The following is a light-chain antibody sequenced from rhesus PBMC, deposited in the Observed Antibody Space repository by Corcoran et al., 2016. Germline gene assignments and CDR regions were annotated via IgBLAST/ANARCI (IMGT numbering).Light chain of an antibody. CDR3: QHYYDNPLT. V-gene: IGKV1S12*01. J-gene: IGKJ4*01. Sequence: DIQMTQSPSALSASVGDRVTISCRASQNIYSNLAWYQQKPGKAPNLLIYAASSLQTGIPSRFSGSGLGTDFPLTISSLQPEDSAAYYCQHYYDNPLTFGGGTEVELK. CDR1: QNIYSN. CDR2: AAS.